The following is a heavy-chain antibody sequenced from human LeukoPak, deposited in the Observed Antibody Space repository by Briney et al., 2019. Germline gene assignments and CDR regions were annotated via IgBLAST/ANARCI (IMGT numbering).Heavy chain of an antibody. V-gene: IGHV4-59*01. CDR2: IHSNGGA. J-gene: IGHJ5*02. Sequence: SETLSLTCTVSGGSISNYYWSWIRQPPGKGLEWIGFIHSNGGANYNASLNSRATISRDTSRSQVSLKLTSVTPADTAVYYCASSNLGSLGQFDPWGQGTLVTVSS. CDR3: ASSNLGSLGQFDP. D-gene: IGHD3-10*01. CDR1: GGSISNYY.